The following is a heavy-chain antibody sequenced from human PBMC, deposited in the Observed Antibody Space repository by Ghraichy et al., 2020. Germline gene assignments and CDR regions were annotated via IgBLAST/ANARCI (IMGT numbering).Heavy chain of an antibody. Sequence: SETLSLTCTVSGGSISSYYWSWIRQPPGKGLEWIGYIYYSGNTNYNPSLKSRVTILADTSKNQFFLKVNSVTASDTALYYCATFIGGRGYWGQGTLVAVPS. CDR2: IYYSGNT. V-gene: IGHV4-59*01. D-gene: IGHD3-10*01. CDR3: ATFIGGRGY. J-gene: IGHJ4*02. CDR1: GGSISSYY.